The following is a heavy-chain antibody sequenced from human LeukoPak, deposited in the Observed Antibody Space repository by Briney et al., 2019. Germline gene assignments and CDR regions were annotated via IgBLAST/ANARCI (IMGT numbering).Heavy chain of an antibody. V-gene: IGHV3-21*06. CDR3: ARDPYSGDYGAYYYYYMDV. J-gene: IGHJ6*03. Sequence: GGSLRLSCAASGFTFSSYNMNWVRQAPGKGLEWVSSITSSSSYIYYADSVKGRFTISRDNAKNSLYLQMDSLRVEDTAEYYCARDPYSGDYGAYYYYYMDVWGKGTTVTVSS. CDR2: ITSSSSYI. CDR1: GFTFSSYN. D-gene: IGHD1-26*01.